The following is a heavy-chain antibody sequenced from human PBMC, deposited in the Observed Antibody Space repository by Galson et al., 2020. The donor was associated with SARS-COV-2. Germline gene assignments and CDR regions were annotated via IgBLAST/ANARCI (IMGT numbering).Heavy chain of an antibody. Sequence: GESLKISCKTSGYIFSYYWIGWVRQKPGKGLEWMGVIYPDDSDTRYSPSFEGQVTISADKSIATAYLQWSSLKASDTAMYYCARRGGGTYGFYFDHWGQGTLVTVPS. CDR2: IYPDDSDT. V-gene: IGHV5-51*01. J-gene: IGHJ4*02. CDR3: ARRGGGTYGFYFDH. D-gene: IGHD1-26*01. CDR1: GYIFSYYW.